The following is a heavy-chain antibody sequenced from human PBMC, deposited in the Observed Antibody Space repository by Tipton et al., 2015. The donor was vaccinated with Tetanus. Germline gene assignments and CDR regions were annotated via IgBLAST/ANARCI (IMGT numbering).Heavy chain of an antibody. CDR3: ARGLGGDGYRAEALDI. D-gene: IGHD5-24*01. CDR2: IKQDGSEK. J-gene: IGHJ3*02. V-gene: IGHV3-7*01. Sequence: SLRLSCAASGFTFSSYWMSWVRQAPGKGLELVANIKQDGSEKYYVDSVKGRFTISRDNAKNSLYLQMNSLRAEDTAVYYCARGLGGDGYRAEALDIWGQGTMVPVSS. CDR1: GFTFSSYW.